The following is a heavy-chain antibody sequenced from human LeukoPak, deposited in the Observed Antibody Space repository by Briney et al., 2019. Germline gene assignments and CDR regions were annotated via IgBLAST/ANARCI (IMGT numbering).Heavy chain of an antibody. CDR3: ASKYCSSTSCYLYY. V-gene: IGHV1-8*01. J-gene: IGHJ4*02. Sequence: ASVKVSCKASGYTFTSYDINWVRQATGQGLEWMGWMNPNSGNTGYAQKFQGRVTMTRNTSISTAYMELSSLRSEDTDVYYCASKYCSSTSCYLYYWGQGTLVTVSS. CDR1: GYTFTSYD. CDR2: MNPNSGNT. D-gene: IGHD2-2*01.